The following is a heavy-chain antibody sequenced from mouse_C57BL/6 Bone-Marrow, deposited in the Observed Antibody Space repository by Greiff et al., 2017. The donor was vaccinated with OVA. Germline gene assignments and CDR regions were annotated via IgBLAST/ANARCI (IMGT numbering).Heavy chain of an antibody. V-gene: IGHV1-18*01. J-gene: IGHJ1*03. CDR1: GYTFTDYN. CDR2: INPNNGCT. D-gene: IGHD1-1*01. Sequence: VQLQQSGPELVKPGASVKIPCKASGYTFTDYNMDWVKQSHGKSLEWIGDINPNNGCTIYNQKFKGKATLTVDKSSSTAYMELRSLTSEDTAVYYCARDYFLDVWGTGTTVTVSS. CDR3: ARDYFLDV.